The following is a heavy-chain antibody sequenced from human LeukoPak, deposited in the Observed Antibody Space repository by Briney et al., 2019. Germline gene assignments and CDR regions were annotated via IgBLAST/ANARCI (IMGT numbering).Heavy chain of an antibody. CDR1: GGTFSSYA. Sequence: SVTVSCTASGGTFSSYAISWVRQAPGQGLEWMGGIIPIFGTANYAQKFQGRVTITADESTSTAYMELSSLRSEDTAVYYCAREASSLNGMDVWGQGTTVTVSS. J-gene: IGHJ6*02. D-gene: IGHD2-2*01. CDR3: AREASSLNGMDV. V-gene: IGHV1-69*01. CDR2: IIPIFGTA.